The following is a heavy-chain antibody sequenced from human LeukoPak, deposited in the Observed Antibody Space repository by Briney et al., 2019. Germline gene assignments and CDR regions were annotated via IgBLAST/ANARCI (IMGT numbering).Heavy chain of an antibody. Sequence: GGSLRLSCVASGFTVSSNYMSWVRQAPGKGLEWVSVIYSGGSTYYADSVKGRFTISRDNSKNTLYLQMNSLRAEDTAVYYCARGVSIRVYFDYWGQGTLVTVSS. CDR1: GFTVSSNY. J-gene: IGHJ4*02. D-gene: IGHD2/OR15-2a*01. CDR3: ARGVSIRVYFDY. CDR2: IYSGGST. V-gene: IGHV3-53*01.